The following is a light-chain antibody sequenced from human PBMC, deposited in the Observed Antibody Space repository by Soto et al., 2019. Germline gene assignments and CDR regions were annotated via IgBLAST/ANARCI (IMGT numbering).Light chain of an antibody. CDR1: QSISSH. Sequence: VLTQSPATLSLSPGERATLSCRASQSISSHLAWYEHKPGQAPRLLIYDVSHRATGIPARFSGSGSGTDFTLTISSLEPEDFAVYYCQRRSDWPPGLTFGGGTKVEIK. CDR3: QRRSDWPPGLT. J-gene: IGKJ4*01. CDR2: DVS. V-gene: IGKV3-11*01.